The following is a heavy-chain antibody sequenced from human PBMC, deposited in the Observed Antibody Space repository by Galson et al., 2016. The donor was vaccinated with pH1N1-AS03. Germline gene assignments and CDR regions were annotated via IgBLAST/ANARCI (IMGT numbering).Heavy chain of an antibody. CDR1: GFSLNTGGMC. CDR2: RDWDDGK. Sequence: PALVKPTQTLTLTCTFSGFSLNTGGMCVSWVRQPPGKALEWLGLRDWDDGKYYNSSLETRLTISKDTSKNQVVLTMTNMDPVDTATSYCARHTGTAAGFFYYGMDVWGQGTTVTVSS. J-gene: IGHJ6*02. D-gene: IGHD1-14*01. V-gene: IGHV2-70*20. CDR3: ARHTGTAAGFFYYGMDV.